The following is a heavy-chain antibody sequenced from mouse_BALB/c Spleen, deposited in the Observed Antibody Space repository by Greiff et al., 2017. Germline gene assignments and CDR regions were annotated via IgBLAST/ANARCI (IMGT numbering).Heavy chain of an antibody. CDR3: ARWGTTVVRAMDY. J-gene: IGHJ4*01. D-gene: IGHD1-1*01. Sequence: EVHLVESGGGLVQPGGSRKLSCAASGFTFSSFGMHWVRQAPEKGLEWVAYISSGSSTIYYADTVKGRFTISRDNPKNTLFLQMTSLRSEDTAMYYCARWGTTVVRAMDYWGQGTSVTVSS. CDR1: GFTFSSFG. CDR2: ISSGSSTI. V-gene: IGHV5-17*02.